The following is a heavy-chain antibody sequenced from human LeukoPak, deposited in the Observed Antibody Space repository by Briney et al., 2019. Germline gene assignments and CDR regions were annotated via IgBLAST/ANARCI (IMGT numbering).Heavy chain of an antibody. V-gene: IGHV4-4*07. Sequence: SETLSLTCTVSGGSISSYYWSWIRPPAGKGLEWIGRIYTSGSTNYNPTLKSRVTMSVDTSKNQFSLKLSSVTAADTVVYYCARYGYYYGMDVWGQGTTVTVSS. CDR3: ARYGYYYGMDV. D-gene: IGHD3-10*01. J-gene: IGHJ6*02. CDR1: GGSISSYY. CDR2: IYTSGST.